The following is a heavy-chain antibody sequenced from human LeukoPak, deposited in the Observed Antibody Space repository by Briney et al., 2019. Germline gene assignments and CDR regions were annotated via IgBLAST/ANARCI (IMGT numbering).Heavy chain of an antibody. CDR1: GFTFSSYS. J-gene: IGHJ4*02. V-gene: IGHV3-48*04. D-gene: IGHD3-16*02. CDR3: ARDPPYDYVWGSYRYGVDY. CDR2: ISSSSSTI. Sequence: GGSLRLSCAASGFTFSSYSMNWVRQAPGKGLEWVSYISSSSSTIYYADSVKGRFTISRDNAKNSLYLQMNSLRAEDTAVYYCARDPPYDYVWGSYRYGVDYWGQGTLVTVSS.